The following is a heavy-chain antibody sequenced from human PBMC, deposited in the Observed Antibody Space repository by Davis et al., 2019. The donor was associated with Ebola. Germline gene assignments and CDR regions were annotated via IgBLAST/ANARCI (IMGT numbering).Heavy chain of an antibody. CDR1: GFTFRHHW. Sequence: GESLKISCAASGFTFRHHWMQWVRQAPGKGLMWVAHINSDGSSTTYADSVRGRFTISRDNARKSLYLDMNSLRAEDTAIYYCATDNWGPALWGQGTLLTVSS. V-gene: IGHV3-74*03. D-gene: IGHD7-27*01. CDR2: INSDGSST. J-gene: IGHJ4*02. CDR3: ATDNWGPAL.